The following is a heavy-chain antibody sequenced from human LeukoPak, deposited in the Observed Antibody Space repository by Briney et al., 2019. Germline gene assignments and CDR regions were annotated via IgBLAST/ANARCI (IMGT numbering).Heavy chain of an antibody. Sequence: GASVKVSCKASGGTFSSYAISWVRQAPGQGLEWMGGIIPIFGTVNYAQKFQGRVTITADESTSTAYMELSSLRSEDTAVYYCARYRSTMVRGVTNNWFDPWGQGTLVTVSS. J-gene: IGHJ5*02. CDR1: GGTFSSYA. D-gene: IGHD3-10*01. CDR2: IIPIFGTV. CDR3: ARYRSTMVRGVTNNWFDP. V-gene: IGHV1-69*13.